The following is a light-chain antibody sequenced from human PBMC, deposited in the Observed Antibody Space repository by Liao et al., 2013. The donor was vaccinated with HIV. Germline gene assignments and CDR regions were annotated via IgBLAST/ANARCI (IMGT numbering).Light chain of an antibody. CDR1: KLGDKF. V-gene: IGLV3-1*01. CDR3: QVWDSSSDHLV. J-gene: IGLJ2*01. Sequence: SYELTQPPSVSVSPGQTASITCSGDKLGDKFASWYQQSPGQSPVLVVYRDDKRPSGIPARFSGSNSGNTATLTISRVEAGDEADYYCQVWDSSSDHLVFGGGTELTVL. CDR2: RDD.